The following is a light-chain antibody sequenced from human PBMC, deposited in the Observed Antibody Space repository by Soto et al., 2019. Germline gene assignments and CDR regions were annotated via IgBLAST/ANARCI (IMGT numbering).Light chain of an antibody. CDR2: AAS. Sequence: DVQMTQTPSSLSASVGDSVTITCXASQSISTYLNWYQQKPGKAPNLLIYAASNLQSEVPSRISGSGSGTDFTLTITSLQPEDFATYYCQQSFNTPITSAQRARLEIK. V-gene: IGKV1-39*01. CDR3: QQSFNTPIT. CDR1: QSISTY. J-gene: IGKJ5*01.